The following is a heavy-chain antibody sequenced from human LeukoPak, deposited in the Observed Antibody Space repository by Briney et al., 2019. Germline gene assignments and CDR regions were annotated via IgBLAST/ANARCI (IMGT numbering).Heavy chain of an antibody. D-gene: IGHD3-10*01. V-gene: IGHV3-9*01. CDR2: ISWNSGSI. CDR3: AKGVIMVRGVNSSYGMDV. J-gene: IGHJ6*02. CDR1: RFTFDDYA. Sequence: PGGSLRLSCAASRFTFDDYAMHWVRHAPGKGLEWVSGISWNSGSIGYADSVKGRFTISRDNAKNSLYLQMNSLRAEDTALYYCAKGVIMVRGVNSSYGMDVWGQGTTVTVSS.